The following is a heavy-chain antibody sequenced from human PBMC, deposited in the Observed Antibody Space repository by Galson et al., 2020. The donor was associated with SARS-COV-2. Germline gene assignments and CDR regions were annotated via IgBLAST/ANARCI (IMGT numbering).Heavy chain of an antibody. CDR1: GASISSSSYY. J-gene: IGHJ6*02. Sequence: SETLSLTCTVSGASISSSSYYWGWIRQPPGKGLEWIGSLYYSGTTYSNPSLRSRVTISVDTSKNQFSLKLSSVTAADTAVYYCARHNYDGSGTYIRVKKYVYYAMDVGGQGTTVTVSS. D-gene: IGHD3-10*01. V-gene: IGHV4-39*01. CDR2: LYYSGTT. CDR3: ARHNYDGSGTYIRVKKYVYYAMDV.